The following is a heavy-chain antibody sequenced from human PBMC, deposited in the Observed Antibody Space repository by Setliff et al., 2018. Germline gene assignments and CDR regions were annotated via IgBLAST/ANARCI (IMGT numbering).Heavy chain of an antibody. D-gene: IGHD6-19*01. J-gene: IGHJ4*02. CDR3: ARLRGYSSGWYFDY. CDR2: INHSGST. Sequence: SETLSLTCTVSGGSISSTSYYWGWIRQPPGKGLEWIGEINHSGSTNYNPSLKSRVTISVDTSKNQFSLKLSSVTAADTAVYYCARLRGYSSGWYFDYWGQGTLVTVSS. CDR1: GGSISSTSYY. V-gene: IGHV4-39*01.